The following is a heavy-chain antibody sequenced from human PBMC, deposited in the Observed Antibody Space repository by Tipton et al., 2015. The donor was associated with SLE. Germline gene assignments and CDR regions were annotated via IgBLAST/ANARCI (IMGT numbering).Heavy chain of an antibody. CDR2: IYYSGNT. D-gene: IGHD1-26*01. V-gene: IGHV4-59*01. Sequence: TLSLTCTVSGGSISSYYWSWIRQPPGKRLEWIGYIYYSGNTNYNPSLKSRVTISVDTSKNQFSLKLSSVTAADTAVYYCARKIGGTFDIWGQGTMVTVSS. CDR3: ARKIGGTFDI. CDR1: GGSISSYY. J-gene: IGHJ3*02.